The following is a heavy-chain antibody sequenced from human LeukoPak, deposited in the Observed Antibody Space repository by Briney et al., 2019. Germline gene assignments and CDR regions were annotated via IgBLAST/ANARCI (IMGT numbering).Heavy chain of an antibody. J-gene: IGHJ6*03. Sequence: GASVKVSCKASGYTFTSYGISWVRQAPGQGLEWLGLINPTGSSTLYAQKFQGRVTMTRDMSTTTDYMELSSLRSEDTAVYYCASCCLRSDFWSGYYNGYYYYMDVWGKGTTVTVSS. D-gene: IGHD3-3*01. CDR3: ASCCLRSDFWSGYYNGYYYYMDV. CDR2: INPTGSST. CDR1: GYTFTSYG. V-gene: IGHV1-46*01.